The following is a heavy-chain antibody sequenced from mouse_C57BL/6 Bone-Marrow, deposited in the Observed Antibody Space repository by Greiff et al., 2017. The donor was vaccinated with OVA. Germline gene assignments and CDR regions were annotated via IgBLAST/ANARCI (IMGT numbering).Heavy chain of an antibody. Sequence: EVQLQQSVTVLARPGASVKMSCKTSGYTFTSYWMHWVKQRPGQGLEWIGAIYPGNSDTSYNQKFKGKAKLTAVTSASTASMELSSLTNEDSAVYYCTRTDCYWEVDYWGQGTSVTVSS. CDR3: TRTDCYWEVDY. CDR1: GYTFTSYW. J-gene: IGHJ4*01. CDR2: IYPGNSDT. V-gene: IGHV1-5*01. D-gene: IGHD2-3*01.